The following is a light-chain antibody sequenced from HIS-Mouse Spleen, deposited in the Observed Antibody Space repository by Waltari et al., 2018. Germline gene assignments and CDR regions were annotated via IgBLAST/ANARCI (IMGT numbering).Light chain of an antibody. V-gene: IGLV2-11*01. CDR3: CSYAGSYTFEVV. Sequence: QSALTQPRSVSGSPGQSVTIPCTGTSSDLGGYNYVSWYQQHPGKAPKLMISDVSKRPSGVPDRFSGSKSGNTASLTISGLQAEDEADYYCCSYAGSYTFEVVFGGGTKLTVL. CDR2: DVS. J-gene: IGLJ2*01. CDR1: SSDLGGYNY.